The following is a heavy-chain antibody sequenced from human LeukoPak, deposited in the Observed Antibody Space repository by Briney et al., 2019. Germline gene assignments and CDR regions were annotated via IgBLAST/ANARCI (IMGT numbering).Heavy chain of an antibody. Sequence: PGGSLRLSCAASGFIFSTYNMNWVRQAPGKGLEWVSSISSSSSHTYYVDSVKGRFTISRDNTMNSLYLQMNSLRAEDTAVYYCTREVPHGYSGYDSRDYWGQGTLVTVSS. V-gene: IGHV3-21*01. J-gene: IGHJ4*02. CDR2: ISSSSSHT. D-gene: IGHD5-12*01. CDR3: TREVPHGYSGYDSRDY. CDR1: GFIFSTYN.